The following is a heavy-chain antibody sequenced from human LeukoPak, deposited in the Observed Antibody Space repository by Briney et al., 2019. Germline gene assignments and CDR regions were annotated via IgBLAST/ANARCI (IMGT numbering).Heavy chain of an antibody. CDR1: GFTFSTYA. Sequence: GGSLRLSCAASGFTFSTYAMHWVRQAPGKGLEWVAVISYGGSSENYADSVKGRFTVSRDNSKSTLYLQMNSLTPDDTSVYYCSRSPGILGTNYFDYWGQGTLVTVSS. CDR2: ISYGGSSE. CDR3: SRSPGILGTNYFDY. V-gene: IGHV3-30*04. D-gene: IGHD1-26*01. J-gene: IGHJ4*02.